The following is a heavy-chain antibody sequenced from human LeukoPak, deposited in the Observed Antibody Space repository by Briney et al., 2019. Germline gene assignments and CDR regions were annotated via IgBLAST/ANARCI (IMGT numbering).Heavy chain of an antibody. D-gene: IGHD5-18*01. J-gene: IGHJ4*02. Sequence: GGPLNLPCAALGLTFSSYSMNWFRKAPGKGLKWASSISSSSSYIYYADSVKGRFTISRDNAKNSLYLQMNSLRAEDTAVYYCARADWDTAMIDYWGQGTLVTVSS. CDR2: ISSSSSYI. CDR3: ARADWDTAMIDY. CDR1: GLTFSSYS. V-gene: IGHV3-21*01.